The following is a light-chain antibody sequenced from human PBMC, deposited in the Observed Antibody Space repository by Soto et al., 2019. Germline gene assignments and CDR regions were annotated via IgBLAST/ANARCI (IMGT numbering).Light chain of an antibody. Sequence: EIVMTQSPATLSVSPGERATLSCRASQSISSNLDWYQQKPGRAPRLLIYGASTRATGIPARFSGSGSGTEFTLTISSLQSEDFAVYYCQQYNNWPFTFGPGTKVDIE. J-gene: IGKJ3*01. V-gene: IGKV3-15*01. CDR3: QQYNNWPFT. CDR2: GAS. CDR1: QSISSN.